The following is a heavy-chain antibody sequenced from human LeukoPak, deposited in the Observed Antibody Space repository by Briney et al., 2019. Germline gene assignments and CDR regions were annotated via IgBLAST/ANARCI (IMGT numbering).Heavy chain of an antibody. CDR3: ARRITMVRGVLTRYFDY. Sequence: SETLSLTCTVSGYSISSGYYWGWIRQPPGKGLEWIGSIYHSGSTYYNPSLKSRVTISVDTSKNQFSLKLGSVTAADTAVYYCARRITMVRGVLTRYFDYWGQGTLVTVSS. CDR2: IYHSGST. V-gene: IGHV4-38-2*02. CDR1: GYSISSGYY. J-gene: IGHJ4*02. D-gene: IGHD3-10*01.